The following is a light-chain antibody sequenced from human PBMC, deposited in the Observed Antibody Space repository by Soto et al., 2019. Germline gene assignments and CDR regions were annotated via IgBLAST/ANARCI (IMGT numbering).Light chain of an antibody. CDR3: QQYNTYSRT. V-gene: IGKV1-5*01. Sequence: DIQMTQSPSTLPAFVGDRVTITCRASQSIGRWLAWYQQKPGKAPKLLIYDASSLESGVPSRFSGSGSGTDFTLPISGLQPNDFATYYCQQYNTYSRTFGQGTKVEIK. CDR2: DAS. CDR1: QSIGRW. J-gene: IGKJ1*01.